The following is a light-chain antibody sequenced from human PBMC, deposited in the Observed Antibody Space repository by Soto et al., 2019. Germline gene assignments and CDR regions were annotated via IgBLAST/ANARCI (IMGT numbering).Light chain of an antibody. CDR3: AAWDDSMNAYV. CDR2: IGD. J-gene: IGLJ1*01. V-gene: IGLV1-47*02. CDR1: TSNIGTFY. Sequence: QSVLTQPPSTSSTPGQTVTISCSGSTSNIGTFYVYWYQHLPGTAPKLLIYIGDKRASGVSDRFSASKSGTSASLAISGLLSDDEADYYCAAWDDSMNAYVFGIGTQLTVL.